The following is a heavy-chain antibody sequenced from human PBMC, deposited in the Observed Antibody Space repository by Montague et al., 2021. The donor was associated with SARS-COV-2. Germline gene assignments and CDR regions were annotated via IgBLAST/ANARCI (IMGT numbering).Heavy chain of an antibody. J-gene: IGHJ4*02. V-gene: IGHV4-61*02. CDR2: IYTSGGT. CDR3: ARRLDPSGTDDLPY. CDR1: GASISSGDYY. D-gene: IGHD3-10*01. Sequence: TLSLTCTVSGASISSGDYYWSWIRQPAGKGLEWIGRIYTSGGTKYNPSLNSRVTILVDTSKNQFSLNLRSVTAADTAVYYCARRLDPSGTDDLPYWGQGTLVTVSS.